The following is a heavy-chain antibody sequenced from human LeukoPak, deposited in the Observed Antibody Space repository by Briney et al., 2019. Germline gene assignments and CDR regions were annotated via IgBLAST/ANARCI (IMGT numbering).Heavy chain of an antibody. CDR2: IYTSGST. J-gene: IGHJ6*03. CDR1: GGSISSGSYY. Sequence: SETLSLTCTVSGGSISSGSYYWGWIRQPPGKGLEWIGRIYTSGSTYYNPSLKSRVTISVDTSKNQFSLKLSSVTAADTAVYYCARSHDTVLRFLEWCPRGYYYYMDVWGKGTTVTVSS. V-gene: IGHV4-61*02. CDR3: ARSHDTVLRFLEWCPRGYYYYMDV. D-gene: IGHD3-3*01.